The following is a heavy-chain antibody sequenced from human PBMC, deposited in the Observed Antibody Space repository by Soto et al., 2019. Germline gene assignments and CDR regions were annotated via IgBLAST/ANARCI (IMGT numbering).Heavy chain of an antibody. D-gene: IGHD3-22*01. J-gene: IGHJ4*02. CDR3: AVVVIRISY. V-gene: IGHV3-9*01. CDR2: ISWNSGSI. CDR1: GFTFDDYA. Sequence: PGGSLRLSCAASGFTFDDYAMHWVRQAPGKGLEWVSGISWNSGSIGYADSVKGRFTISRDNAKNSLYLQMNSLRAEDTALYYCAVVVIRISYWGQGTLVTVSS.